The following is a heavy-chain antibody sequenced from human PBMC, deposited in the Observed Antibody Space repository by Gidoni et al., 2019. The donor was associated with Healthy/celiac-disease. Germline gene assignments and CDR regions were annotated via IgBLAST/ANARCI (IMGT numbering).Heavy chain of an antibody. CDR1: GFTFDDYA. Sequence: EVQLVESGGGLVQPGRSLSLSCAASGFTFDDYAMHWVRQAPGKGLEWVSGISWNSGSIGYADSVKGRFTISRDNAKNSLYLQMNSLRAEDTALYYCAKGGDTPFDYWGQGTLVTVSS. CDR3: AKGGDTPFDY. J-gene: IGHJ4*02. D-gene: IGHD2-15*01. CDR2: ISWNSGSI. V-gene: IGHV3-9*01.